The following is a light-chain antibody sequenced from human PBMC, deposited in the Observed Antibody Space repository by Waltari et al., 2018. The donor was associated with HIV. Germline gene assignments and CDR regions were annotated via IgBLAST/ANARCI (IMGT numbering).Light chain of an antibody. CDR3: SSYTSSSTFGGV. Sequence: QSALTQPPSVSGSPGQSVTISCTGTSSDVGSYKRVSWYQQPPGTAPKLMIYEVSNRASGVPARFSGAKSGNTAALTISGLQAEDEADYYCSSYTSSSTFGGVFGGGTKLTGL. J-gene: IGLJ2*01. CDR1: SSDVGSYKR. V-gene: IGLV2-18*02. CDR2: EVS.